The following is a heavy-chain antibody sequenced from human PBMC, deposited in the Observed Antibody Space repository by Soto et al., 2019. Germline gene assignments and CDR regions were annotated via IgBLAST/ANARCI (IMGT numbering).Heavy chain of an antibody. Sequence: EVQLVESGGGLVQPGGSLRLSCAASGFTFSSYSMNWVRQAPGKGLEWVSYISSSSSTIYYADSVKGRFTISRDNAKNSLHLQMNSLRDEDTAVYYCARDSVYYFDYWGQGTLVTVSS. CDR1: GFTFSSYS. CDR3: ARDSVYYFDY. J-gene: IGHJ4*02. V-gene: IGHV3-48*02. CDR2: ISSSSSTI.